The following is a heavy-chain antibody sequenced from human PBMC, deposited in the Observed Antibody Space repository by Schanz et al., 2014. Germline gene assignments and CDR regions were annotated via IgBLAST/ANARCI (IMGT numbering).Heavy chain of an antibody. D-gene: IGHD5-12*01. V-gene: IGHV3-30*02. CDR2: LWHDGSKK. CDR3: ARDFHGYGPHLDY. J-gene: IGHJ4*02. CDR1: GFTFSSYD. Sequence: VQLVASGGGLVQPGGSLRLSCVASGFTFSSYDVFWVRQAPGKGLEWVAILWHDGSKKYYADSVKGRFTVSRDNSKNTLYLQLNSLRAEDTAVYYCARDFHGYGPHLDYWGQGSLVTVSS.